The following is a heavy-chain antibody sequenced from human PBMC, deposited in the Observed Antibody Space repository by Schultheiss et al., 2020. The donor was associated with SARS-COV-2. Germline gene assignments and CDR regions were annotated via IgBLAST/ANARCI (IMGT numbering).Heavy chain of an antibody. V-gene: IGHV1-18*03. Sequence: ASVKVSCKASGYTFTSYGISWVRQAPGQGLEWMGWISAYNGNTNYAQKLQGRVTITSDRSVSTAYMELSSLRSEDMVVYSCVGLRLGELSLYNWFDPWGQGTLVTVSS. D-gene: IGHD3-16*02. CDR1: GYTFTSYG. CDR3: VGLRLGELSLYNWFDP. J-gene: IGHJ5*02. CDR2: ISAYNGNT.